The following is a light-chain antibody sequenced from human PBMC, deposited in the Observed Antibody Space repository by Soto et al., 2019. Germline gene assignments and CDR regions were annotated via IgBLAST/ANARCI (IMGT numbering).Light chain of an antibody. CDR2: GAS. J-gene: IGKJ4*01. V-gene: IGKV3-20*01. CDR1: ESVASSY. Sequence: EIVLTQSPGTLSLSPGEGATLSCRASESVASSYLAWYQQIPGQAPRLLIYGASSRATGIPDRFSGSGPGTEFTLTISRLEPEDFAVYYCQQYGSSPLTFGGGTKVDIK. CDR3: QQYGSSPLT.